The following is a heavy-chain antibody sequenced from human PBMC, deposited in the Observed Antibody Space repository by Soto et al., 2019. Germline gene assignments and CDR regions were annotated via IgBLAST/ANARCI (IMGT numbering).Heavy chain of an antibody. CDR3: ARVGHDYIWGSYRFPYFDY. D-gene: IGHD3-16*02. V-gene: IGHV3-48*01. J-gene: IGHJ4*02. CDR1: GFNFAGYD. CDR2: ISSSSSTI. Sequence: PGGSLRLSCSVSGFNFAGYDMSWVRQAPGKGLEWVSYISSSSSTIYYADSVEGRFTISRDNAKNSLYLQMNSLRAEDTAVYYCARVGHDYIWGSYRFPYFDYWGQGTLVTVSS.